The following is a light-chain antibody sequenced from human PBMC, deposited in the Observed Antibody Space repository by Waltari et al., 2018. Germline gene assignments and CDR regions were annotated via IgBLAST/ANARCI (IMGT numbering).Light chain of an antibody. Sequence: DIQMTQSPSSLSASVGDRVTITCRASQSIITYLNCYQQKPGKAPKLLISDTFSLQSGVPSRFSGRGSGTEFTLTISSLQAEDLATYYCLQSYSPLSTVGQGTKVEIK. CDR2: DTF. CDR3: LQSYSPLST. CDR1: QSIITY. V-gene: IGKV1-39*01. J-gene: IGKJ1*01.